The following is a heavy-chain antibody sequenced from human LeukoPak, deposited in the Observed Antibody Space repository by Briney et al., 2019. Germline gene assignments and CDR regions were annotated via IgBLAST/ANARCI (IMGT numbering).Heavy chain of an antibody. CDR1: GYTFTDYY. CDR2: MHPNSGGT. J-gene: IGHJ3*02. V-gene: IGHV1-2*02. D-gene: IGHD3-3*01. CDR3: ARHTTIFGVAIIDI. Sequence: ASVKVSCKASGYTFTDYYMHWLRQAPGQGLEWMGWMHPNSGGTNYAQKFQGRVTMTRDTSISTAYMDLSSLRSDDTAVYYCARHTTIFGVAIIDIWGQGTMVTVSS.